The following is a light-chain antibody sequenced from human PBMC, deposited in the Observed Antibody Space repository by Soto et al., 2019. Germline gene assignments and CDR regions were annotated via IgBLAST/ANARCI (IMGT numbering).Light chain of an antibody. CDR1: SSDVGGYNF. J-gene: IGLJ2*01. Sequence: QSVLTQPASVSGSPGQSITISCTGTSSDVGGYNFVSWYQQHPGKAPKLMIYDVSNRPSGVSNRFSGSKSGNTASLTISWLQAEDEADYYCSSYTSTGTLVVFGGGTKVTVL. CDR3: SSYTSTGTLVV. CDR2: DVS. V-gene: IGLV2-14*01.